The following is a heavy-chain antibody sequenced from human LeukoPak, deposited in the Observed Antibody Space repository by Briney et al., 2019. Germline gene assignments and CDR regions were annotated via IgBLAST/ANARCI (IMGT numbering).Heavy chain of an antibody. Sequence: KASETLSLTCTVSGGSISSYYWSWIRQPPGKGLEWIGYIYYSGSTNYNPSLKSRVTISVDTSKNQFSLKLSSVTAADTAVYYCAREVDTAMVPYFDYWGQGTLVTVSS. J-gene: IGHJ4*02. CDR3: AREVDTAMVPYFDY. D-gene: IGHD5-18*01. V-gene: IGHV4-59*01. CDR1: GGSISSYY. CDR2: IYYSGST.